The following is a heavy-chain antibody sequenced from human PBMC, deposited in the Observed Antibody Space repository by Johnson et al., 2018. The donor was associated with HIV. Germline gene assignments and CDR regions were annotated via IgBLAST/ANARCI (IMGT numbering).Heavy chain of an antibody. CDR2: IYSGGST. CDR1: GFTVSSNY. J-gene: IGHJ3*02. CDR3: ARSNWAHFDAFDI. D-gene: IGHD7-27*01. Sequence: VQLVESGGGLVQPGGSLRLSCAASGFTVSSNYMSWVRQAPGKGLEWVSVIYSGGSTYYADSVNGLFTISRDNSKNTLYLQMNSLRAEDTAVYYCARSNWAHFDAFDIWGQGTMVTVSS. V-gene: IGHV3-66*02.